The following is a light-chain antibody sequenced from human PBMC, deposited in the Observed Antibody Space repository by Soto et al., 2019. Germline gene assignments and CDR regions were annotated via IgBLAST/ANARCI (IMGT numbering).Light chain of an antibody. CDR1: QSIRSF. V-gene: IGKV1-39*01. CDR2: AAS. CDR3: QQTYSTPRT. J-gene: IGKJ1*01. Sequence: DIPMTQSPSSLSPPVGDRVTITCRASQSIRSFLNWYQQKPGNPPKVLIYAASSLQSGVPSRFSGSGSRTDFTITISSLQPEDFATYYCQQTYSTPRTFGQGTKVEIK.